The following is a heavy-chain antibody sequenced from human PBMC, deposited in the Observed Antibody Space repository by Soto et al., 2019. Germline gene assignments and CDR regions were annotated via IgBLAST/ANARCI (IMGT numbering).Heavy chain of an antibody. V-gene: IGHV5-51*01. CDR2: IYPGDSDT. CDR3: ARHYQQLSKNSIGYYYGMDV. J-gene: IGHJ6*02. Sequence: PGKSLKISCKGSGYSFTSYWIGWVRQMPGKGLEWMGIIYPGDSDTRYSPSFQGQVTISADKSISTAYLQWSSLKASDTAMYYCARHYQQLSKNSIGYYYGMDVWGQGTTVTVSS. CDR1: GYSFTSYW. D-gene: IGHD6-13*01.